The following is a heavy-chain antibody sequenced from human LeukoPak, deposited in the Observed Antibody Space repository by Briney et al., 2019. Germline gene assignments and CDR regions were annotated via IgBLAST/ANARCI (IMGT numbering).Heavy chain of an antibody. J-gene: IGHJ3*02. D-gene: IGHD6-19*01. CDR3: ARDRGSSGWYDAFDI. CDR2: IYYSGST. V-gene: IGHV4-59*01. Sequence: PSETLSLTCTVSGGSISSYYWSWIRQPPGKGLEWIGYIYYSGSTNYNPSLKSRVTISVDTSKNQFSLKLSSVTAADTAVYYCARDRGSSGWYDAFDIWGQGTMVTVSS. CDR1: GGSISSYY.